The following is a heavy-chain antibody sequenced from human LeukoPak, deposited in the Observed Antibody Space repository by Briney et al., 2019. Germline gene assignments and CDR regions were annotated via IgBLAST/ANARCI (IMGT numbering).Heavy chain of an antibody. CDR1: GFTFINYW. D-gene: IGHD1-20*01. CDR3: TRDRSNWNDGDC. V-gene: IGHV3-74*01. Sequence: TGGSLRLSCAASGFTFINYWMHWVRQAPGKGLVWVSLINSDGSSTTYADSVKGRFTISIDNAKNTLHLQMNSLRVEDTAVYYCTRDRSNWNDGDCWGQGTLVTVSS. CDR2: INSDGSST. J-gene: IGHJ4*02.